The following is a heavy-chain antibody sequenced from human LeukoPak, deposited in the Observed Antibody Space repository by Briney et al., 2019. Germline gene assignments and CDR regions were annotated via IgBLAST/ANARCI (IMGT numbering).Heavy chain of an antibody. Sequence: ASVKVSCKASGGTFSSYAISWVRQAPGQGLEWMGGIIPIFGTANYAQKFQGRVTITTDESTSTAYMELSSLGSEDTAVYYCARARQGLNDFDYWGQGTLVTVSS. CDR3: ARARQGLNDFDY. V-gene: IGHV1-69*05. J-gene: IGHJ4*02. CDR1: GGTFSSYA. CDR2: IIPIFGTA.